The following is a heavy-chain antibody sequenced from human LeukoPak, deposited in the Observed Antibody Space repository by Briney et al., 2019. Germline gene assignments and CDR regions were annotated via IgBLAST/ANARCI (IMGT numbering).Heavy chain of an antibody. CDR1: GGSFSGYY. V-gene: IGHV4-34*01. CDR2: INHSGST. CDR3: ARAMRRYSYAADWYFDL. Sequence: SETLSLTCAVYGGSFSGYYWSWIRQPPGKGLGWIGEINHSGSTNYNPSLKSRVTISVDTSKNQFSLKLSSVTAADTAVYYCARAMRRYSYAADWYFDLWGRGTLVTVSS. D-gene: IGHD5-18*01. J-gene: IGHJ2*01.